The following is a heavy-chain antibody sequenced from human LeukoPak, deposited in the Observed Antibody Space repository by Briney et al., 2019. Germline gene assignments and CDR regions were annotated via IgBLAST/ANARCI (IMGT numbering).Heavy chain of an antibody. CDR3: AKDRTPIVVVITYLNYYYYMDV. J-gene: IGHJ6*03. V-gene: IGHV3-30*02. CDR2: IRYDGSNK. CDR1: GFTFSSYG. D-gene: IGHD3-22*01. Sequence: GGSLRLSCAASGFTFSSYGMHWVRQAPGKGLEWVAFIRYDGSNKYYADSVKGRFTISRDNSKNTLYLQMNSLRAEDTAVYYCAKDRTPIVVVITYLNYYYYMDVWGKGTTVTVSS.